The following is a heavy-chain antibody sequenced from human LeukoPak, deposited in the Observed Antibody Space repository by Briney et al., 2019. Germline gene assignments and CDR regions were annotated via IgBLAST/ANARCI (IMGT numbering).Heavy chain of an antibody. CDR1: GGSSTGYY. CDR3: ARGGPSALDP. J-gene: IGHJ5*02. Sequence: PSETLSLTCAVYGGSSTGYYWNWIRQPPGRGLEWIGKVSRSGNTSYNPSLKSRVTISVDTSKNQFSLKLSSVTAPDTAVYYCARGGPSALDPWGQGTLVTVSS. V-gene: IGHV4-34*01. CDR2: VSRSGNT.